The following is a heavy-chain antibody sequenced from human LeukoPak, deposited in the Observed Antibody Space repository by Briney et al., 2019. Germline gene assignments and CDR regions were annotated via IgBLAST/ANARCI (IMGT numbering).Heavy chain of an antibody. J-gene: IGHJ4*02. CDR1: GLTSSSYW. Sequence: GGSLRLACAASGLTSSSYWMHWVRQAPGKGLVWVSRINSDGRSTSYADSVKGRFTISRDNAKNTLYLQMNSLRAEDTAVYYCASRLWKDGDQDYWGQGTLVTVSS. CDR2: INSDGRST. CDR3: ASRLWKDGDQDY. D-gene: IGHD1-1*01. V-gene: IGHV3-74*01.